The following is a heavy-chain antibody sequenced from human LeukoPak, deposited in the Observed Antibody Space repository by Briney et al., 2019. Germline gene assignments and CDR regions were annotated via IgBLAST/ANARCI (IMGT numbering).Heavy chain of an antibody. D-gene: IGHD6-6*01. Sequence: GGSLRLSCAASGFTFSSYAMSWVRHAPGKGLEWVSTITGGAGSTYYADSVKGRFTISRDNARNSLYLQMNSLRAEDTAVYYCARLNRQLVDYWGQGTLVTVSS. V-gene: IGHV3-23*01. CDR1: GFTFSSYA. CDR3: ARLNRQLVDY. CDR2: ITGGAGST. J-gene: IGHJ4*02.